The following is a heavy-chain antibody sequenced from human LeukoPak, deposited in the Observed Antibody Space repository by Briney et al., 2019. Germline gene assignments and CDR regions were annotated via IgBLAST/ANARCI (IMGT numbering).Heavy chain of an antibody. CDR1: GGSISSYY. V-gene: IGHV4-59*08. CDR3: ARHSQHSRDLGSARNFDY. D-gene: IGHD7-27*01. Sequence: NPSETLSLTCTVSGGSISSYYWSWIRQPPGKGLEWIGYISYSGSTNYNPSLNSRVTISVDTSRNLFSLRLTSVTAADTAVYYCARHSQHSRDLGSARNFDYWGQGTLVTVSS. J-gene: IGHJ4*02. CDR2: ISYSGST.